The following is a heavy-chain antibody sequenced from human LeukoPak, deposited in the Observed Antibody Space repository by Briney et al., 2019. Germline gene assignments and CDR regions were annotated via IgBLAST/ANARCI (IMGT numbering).Heavy chain of an antibody. J-gene: IGHJ4*01. CDR1: GFTFSSYS. CDR3: ARGPGSSGGAYVGDY. V-gene: IGHV3-21*01. CDR2: ISSSSSYI. Sequence: GGSLRLSCAASGFTFSSYSMNWVRQAPGKGLEWVSSISSSSSYIYYADSVKGRFTISRDNAKSILYLQMNSLRAEDTAVYYCARGPGSSGGAYVGDYWGHGTLVTVSS. D-gene: IGHD3-22*01.